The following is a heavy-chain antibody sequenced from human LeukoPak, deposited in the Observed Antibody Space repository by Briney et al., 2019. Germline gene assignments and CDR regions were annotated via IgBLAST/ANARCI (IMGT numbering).Heavy chain of an antibody. Sequence: GSLRLPCAASGFAFNSYWPHWVRPAPGKGLVWVSRVNSDGSSTNYADSVEGRFTVSRDNAKNTLFLQMNSLRVEDTALYYCVSGDYGNYWGQGTLVTVSS. CDR3: VSGDYGNY. D-gene: IGHD4-17*01. CDR2: VNSDGSST. V-gene: IGHV3-74*01. J-gene: IGHJ4*02. CDR1: GFAFNSYW.